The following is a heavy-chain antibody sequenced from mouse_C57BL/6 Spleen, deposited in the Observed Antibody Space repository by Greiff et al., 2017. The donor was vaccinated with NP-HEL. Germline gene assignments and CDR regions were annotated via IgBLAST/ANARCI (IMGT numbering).Heavy chain of an antibody. CDR3: ARRYYDYYAMDY. V-gene: IGHV1-80*01. Sequence: QVQLQQSGAELVKPGASVKISCKASGYAFSSYWMNWVKQRPGKGLEWIGQIYPGDGDTNYNGKFKGKATLTADKSSSTAYMQLSSLTSEDSAVYFCARRYYDYYAMDYWGQGTSVTVSS. CDR2: IYPGDGDT. CDR1: GYAFSSYW. D-gene: IGHD1-1*01. J-gene: IGHJ4*01.